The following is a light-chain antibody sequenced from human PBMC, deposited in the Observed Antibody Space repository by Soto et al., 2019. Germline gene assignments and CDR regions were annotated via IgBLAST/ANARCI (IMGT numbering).Light chain of an antibody. Sequence: EIVLTQSPATLSLSPGERATLSCRASQSVSSYLAWYQQKPGQAPRLLIYDASNRATGIPARFSGSGSGTDFPLTISSLEPEDFAVYYCQQRSNCCTFGQGTKLEIK. CDR3: QQRSNCCT. V-gene: IGKV3-11*01. J-gene: IGKJ2*01. CDR2: DAS. CDR1: QSVSSY.